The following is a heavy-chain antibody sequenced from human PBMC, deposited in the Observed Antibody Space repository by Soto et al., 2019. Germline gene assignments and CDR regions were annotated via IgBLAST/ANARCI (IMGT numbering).Heavy chain of an antibody. J-gene: IGHJ1*01. D-gene: IGHD4-17*01. V-gene: IGHV1-69*08. CDR1: GGTFSSYT. CDR3: VREGVTTVTTGAEYFQH. Sequence: QVQLVQSGAEVKKPGSSVKVSCKASGGTFSSYTISWVRQAPGQGLEWMGRIIPILGIANYAQKFQGRVTITADKSTSTAYMELSSLRSEDTAVYYCVREGVTTVTTGAEYFQHWGQGTLVTVSS. CDR2: IIPILGIA.